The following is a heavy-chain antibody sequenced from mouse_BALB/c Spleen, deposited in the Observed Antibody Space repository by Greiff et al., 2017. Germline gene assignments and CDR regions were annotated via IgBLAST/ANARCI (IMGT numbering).Heavy chain of an antibody. Sequence: EVQLQESGGGLVKPGGSLKLSCAASGFAFSSYDMSWVRQTPEKRLEWVAYISSGGGSTYYPDTVKGRFTISRDNAKNTLYLQMSSLKSEDTAMYYCASRSTMITTGGAMDYWGQGTSVTVSS. CDR3: ASRSTMITTGGAMDY. D-gene: IGHD2-4*01. J-gene: IGHJ4*01. V-gene: IGHV5-12-1*01. CDR1: GFAFSSYD. CDR2: ISSGGGST.